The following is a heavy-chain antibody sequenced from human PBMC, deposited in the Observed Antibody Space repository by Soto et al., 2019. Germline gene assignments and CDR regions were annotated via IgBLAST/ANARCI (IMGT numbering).Heavy chain of an antibody. D-gene: IGHD3-3*01. Sequence: QVQLVQSGAEEKKPGASVKVSCKASGYTFTSYAMHWVRQAPGQRLEWMGWINAGNGNTKYSQKFQGRVTITRDTSASTAYMELSSLRSEDTAVDYCARGYDFWSGPQDPWGQGTLVTVSS. CDR1: GYTFTSYA. V-gene: IGHV1-3*05. CDR2: INAGNGNT. CDR3: ARGYDFWSGPQDP. J-gene: IGHJ5*02.